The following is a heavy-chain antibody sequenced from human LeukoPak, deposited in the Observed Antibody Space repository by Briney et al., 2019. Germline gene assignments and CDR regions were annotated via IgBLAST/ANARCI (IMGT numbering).Heavy chain of an antibody. D-gene: IGHD3-22*01. CDR1: GGSFRGYY. CDR2: IIHSGST. CDR3: ARGIWDSSGYYAYYFDY. Sequence: SETLSLTCAVYGGSFRGYYWSWIRQPPGKGLEWIGEIIHSGSTHYNPSLKSRVTISVDTSKNQFSLKLSSVTAADTAVYYCARGIWDSSGYYAYYFDYWGQGTLVTVSS. J-gene: IGHJ4*02. V-gene: IGHV4-34*01.